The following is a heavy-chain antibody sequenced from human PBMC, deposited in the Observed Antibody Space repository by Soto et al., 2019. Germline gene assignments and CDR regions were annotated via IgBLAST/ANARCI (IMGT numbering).Heavy chain of an antibody. CDR3: ARHPYSSSWPDY. V-gene: IGHV1-69*13. CDR1: GGTFSSYA. D-gene: IGHD6-13*01. J-gene: IGHJ4*02. Sequence: GASVKVSCKASGGTFSSYAISWVRQAPGQGLEWMGGIIPIFGTANYAQKFQGRVTITADESTSTAYMELSSLRSEDTAVYYCARHPYSSSWPDYWGQGTLVTVS. CDR2: IIPIFGTA.